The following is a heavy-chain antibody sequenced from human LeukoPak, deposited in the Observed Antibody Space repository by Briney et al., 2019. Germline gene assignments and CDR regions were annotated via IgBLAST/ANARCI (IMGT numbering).Heavy chain of an antibody. J-gene: IGHJ6*02. CDR2: IYYSGST. CDR3: ARQYSYGHYYYYYGMDV. Sequence: PSETLSLTCTVSGGSISSYYWSWIRQPPGKGLEWIGYIYYSGSTNYNPSLKSRVTISVDTPKNQFSLKLSSVTAADTAVYYCARQYSYGHYYYYYGMDVWGQGTTVTVSS. V-gene: IGHV4-59*01. CDR1: GGSISSYY. D-gene: IGHD5-18*01.